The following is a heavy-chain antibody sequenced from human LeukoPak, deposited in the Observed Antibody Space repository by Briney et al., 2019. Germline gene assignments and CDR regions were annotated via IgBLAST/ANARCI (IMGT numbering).Heavy chain of an antibody. CDR2: VSASGLST. D-gene: IGHD1-26*01. Sequence: QSGGSLRLSCAASGFTFSSYPMSWVRQSPGKGLEWVSSVSASGLSTYYADSVKGRFTISRDNSKNTLYLQMNSLTADDTALYYCARRKVGPTNYYYGVDVWGQGTTVTVSS. CDR3: ARRKVGPTNYYYGVDV. V-gene: IGHV3-23*01. CDR1: GFTFSSYP. J-gene: IGHJ6*02.